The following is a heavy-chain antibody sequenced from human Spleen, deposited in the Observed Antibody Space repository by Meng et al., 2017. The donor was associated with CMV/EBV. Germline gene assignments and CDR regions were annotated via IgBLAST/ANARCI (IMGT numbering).Heavy chain of an antibody. CDR1: GFIFSDYY. Sequence: GGSLRLSCAASGFIFSDYYMSWIRQAPGKGLEWVSYISGSGSVIYYANSVKGRFTISRDNAKNSLDLQMNGLRAEDTAVYFCARAYNVPGWFDPWGQGTQVTVSS. D-gene: IGHD1-14*01. CDR3: ARAYNVPGWFDP. CDR2: ISGSGSVI. J-gene: IGHJ5*02. V-gene: IGHV3-11*01.